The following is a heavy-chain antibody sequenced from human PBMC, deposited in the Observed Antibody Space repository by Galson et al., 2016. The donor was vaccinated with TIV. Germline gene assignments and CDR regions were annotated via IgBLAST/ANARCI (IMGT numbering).Heavy chain of an antibody. CDR3: ARDPHRYGGYGYFDY. D-gene: IGHD4-17*01. CDR1: GGSISDYY. J-gene: IGHJ4*02. CDR2: IYYSGST. V-gene: IGHV4-59*01. Sequence: LSLTCTVSGGSISDYYCSWIRQPPGKGLEWIGYIYYSGSTNYNPSLKGRVTMSGDTSKNQFSLKLTSVTAADTAVYFCARDPHRYGGYGYFDYWGQGILVTVSS.